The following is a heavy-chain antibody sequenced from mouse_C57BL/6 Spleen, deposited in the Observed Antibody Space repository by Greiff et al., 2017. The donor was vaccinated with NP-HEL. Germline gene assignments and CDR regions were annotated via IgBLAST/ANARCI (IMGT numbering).Heavy chain of an antibody. D-gene: IGHD2-3*01. CDR1: GFTFSSYA. CDR3: ARDQGDGSPFAY. Sequence: EVMLVESGGGLVKPGGSLKLSCAASGFTFSSYAMSWVRQTPEKRLEWVATISDGGSYTYYPDNVKGRFTISRDNAKNNLYLQMSHLKSEDTAMYYCARDQGDGSPFAYWGQGTLVTVSA. CDR2: ISDGGSYT. J-gene: IGHJ3*01. V-gene: IGHV5-4*01.